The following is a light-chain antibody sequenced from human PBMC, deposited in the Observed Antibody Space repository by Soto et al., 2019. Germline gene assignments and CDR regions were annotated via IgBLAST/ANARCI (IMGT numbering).Light chain of an antibody. CDR2: YDI. V-gene: IGLV3-21*01. CDR3: QVWDSSSDNYV. Sequence: SSELTQPPSVSVAPGKTAMVTCGGNNIGSKSVHWYQQKPGQAPVLVIYYDIDRPSGIPERFSGSNSGNTATLTISRVEAGDEADYYCQVWDSSSDNYVFGTGTKLTVL. J-gene: IGLJ1*01. CDR1: NIGSKS.